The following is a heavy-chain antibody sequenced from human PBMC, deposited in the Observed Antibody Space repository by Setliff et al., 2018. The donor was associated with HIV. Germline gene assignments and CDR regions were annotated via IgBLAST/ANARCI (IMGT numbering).Heavy chain of an antibody. CDR3: ARAGYYGSGSYCGLDY. CDR2: IYHNGGT. J-gene: IGHJ4*02. D-gene: IGHD3-10*01. V-gene: IGHV4-38-2*02. Sequence: SETLSLTCTVSGYAISSGYYWGWIRQSPGKGLEWIGSIYHNGGTYYNPSLKRRVTISVDTSKNQFSLTVTSVTATATAVYYCARAGYYGSGSYCGLDYWGQGTLVTVSS. CDR1: GYAISSGYY.